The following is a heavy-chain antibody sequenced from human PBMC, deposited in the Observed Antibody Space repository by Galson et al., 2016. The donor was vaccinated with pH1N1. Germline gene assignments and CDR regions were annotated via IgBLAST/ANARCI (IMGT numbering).Heavy chain of an antibody. D-gene: IGHD3-10*01. Sequence: QSGAEVKEPGESLKISCRGSGYSSTSYWIAWVRQKPGKGLEWMGIVYPGDFDTRYSPSFRGLFTFSADKSIGTAYLQWSSLEASDTAIYYCARLRGGITVVREVYFDLWGQGTLVTVSP. V-gene: IGHV5-51*03. CDR3: ARLRGGITVVREVYFDL. CDR1: GYSSTSYW. CDR2: VYPGDFDT. J-gene: IGHJ4*02.